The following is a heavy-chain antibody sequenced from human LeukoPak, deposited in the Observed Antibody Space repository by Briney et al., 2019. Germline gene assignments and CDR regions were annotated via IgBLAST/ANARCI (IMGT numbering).Heavy chain of an antibody. CDR3: AREEITIFGEIAN. CDR2: IYSGGST. V-gene: IGHV3-66*02. CDR1: GFTVSSNY. Sequence: GGSLRLSCAASGFTVSSNYMSWVRQAPGKGLEWVSVIYSGGSTYYADSVKGRFTISRDNSKNTLYLQMNSLGAEDTAVYYCAREEITIFGEIANWGQGTLVTVSS. J-gene: IGHJ4*02. D-gene: IGHD3-3*01.